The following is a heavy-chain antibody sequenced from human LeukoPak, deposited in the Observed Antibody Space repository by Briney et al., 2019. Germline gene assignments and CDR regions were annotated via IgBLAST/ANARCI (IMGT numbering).Heavy chain of an antibody. D-gene: IGHD2/OR15-2a*01. J-gene: IGHJ4*02. CDR2: ISSNGGST. CDR1: GFTFSSYA. CDR3: AIFDSTYNQ. Sequence: PGGSLRLSCSASGFTFSSYAMHWVRQAPGKGLEYVSAISSNGGSTYYADSVKGRFTISRDNAKSTLYLQMNSLRVEDTAVYYCAIFDSTYNQWGQGTLVTVST. V-gene: IGHV3-64*04.